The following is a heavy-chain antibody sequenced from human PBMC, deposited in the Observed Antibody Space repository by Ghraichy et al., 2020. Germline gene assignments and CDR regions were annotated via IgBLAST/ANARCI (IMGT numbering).Heavy chain of an antibody. CDR3: ARSLTSTNAFDI. V-gene: IGHV2-70*11. CDR2: IDWDDDE. Sequence: SGPTLVKPTQTLTLTCTFSGFSLSTSGMCVSWIRQPPGKALEWLARIDWDDDEHYSTSLKTRLTISKDTSKNQVVLTMTNMDPVDTATYYCARSLTSTNAFDIWGQGTMVTVSS. CDR1: GFSLSTSGMC. J-gene: IGHJ3*02.